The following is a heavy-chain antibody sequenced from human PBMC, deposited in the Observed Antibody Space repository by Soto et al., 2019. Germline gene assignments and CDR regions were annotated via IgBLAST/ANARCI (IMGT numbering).Heavy chain of an antibody. CDR1: GFSLSNARMG. V-gene: IGHV2-26*04. J-gene: IGHJ6*03. CDR3: AWIEKKGVRMYITYYSRHV. CDR2: IFSNDEK. Sequence: SGPTLVNPTETLTLTCTVSGFSLSNARMGVSWIRQPPGKALEWLAHIFSNDEKSYRTSLKRRLTISKDTSKSQVVLTMTKKEPVDQAKYYFAWIEKKGVRMYITYYSRHVWGKGPTV. D-gene: IGHD1-20*01.